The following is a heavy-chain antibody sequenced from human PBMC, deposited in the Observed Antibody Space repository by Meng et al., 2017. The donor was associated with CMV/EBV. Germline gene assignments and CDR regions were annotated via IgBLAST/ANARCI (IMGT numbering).Heavy chain of an antibody. V-gene: IGHV4-39*07. CDR1: GGSISSSSYY. CDR3: ARDLDSKEQLVYFDY. Sequence: SETLSLTCTVSGGSISSSSYYWGWIRQPPGKGLEWIGSIYYSGSTYYNPSLKSRVTISVDTSKNQFSRKLSSVTAADTAVYYCARDLDSKEQLVYFDYWGQGTLVTVSS. CDR2: IYYSGST. D-gene: IGHD6-6*01. J-gene: IGHJ4*02.